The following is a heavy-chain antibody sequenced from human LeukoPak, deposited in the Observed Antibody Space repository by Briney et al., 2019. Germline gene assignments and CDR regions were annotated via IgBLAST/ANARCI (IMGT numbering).Heavy chain of an antibody. J-gene: IGHJ4*02. V-gene: IGHV4-59*01. CDR3: VRGSLAVAGIFDY. CDR1: GRSISSYY. CDR2: IDYRGST. D-gene: IGHD6-13*01. Sequence: SETLSLTCTVSGRSISSYYWSWIRQPPGKGLEWIGYIDYRGSTNYNPSLKSRVTISVDTSKKQFSLKLNSVTAADTAVYYCVRGSLAVAGIFDYWGQGALVTVSS.